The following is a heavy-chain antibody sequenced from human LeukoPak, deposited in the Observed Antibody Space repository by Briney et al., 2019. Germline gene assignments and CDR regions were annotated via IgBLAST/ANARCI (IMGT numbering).Heavy chain of an antibody. V-gene: IGHV3-11*05. CDR1: GFTFSDYY. D-gene: IGHD2-2*01. Sequence: GGSLRLSCAASGFTFSDYYMRWIRQAPGKGLEWISYISSRGAYTTYADSVKGRFTISRDNAKNSLYLQMNSLRAEDTAVYYCARGLPATLLDYWGQGTLVTVSS. CDR3: ARGLPATLLDY. J-gene: IGHJ4*02. CDR2: ISSRGAYT.